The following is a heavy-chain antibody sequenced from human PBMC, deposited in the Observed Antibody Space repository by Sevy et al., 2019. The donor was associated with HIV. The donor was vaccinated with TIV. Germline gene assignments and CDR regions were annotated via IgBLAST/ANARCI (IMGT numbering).Heavy chain of an antibody. CDR1: GGTFSNYA. V-gene: IGHV1-69*13. CDR2: IIPIFGTT. D-gene: IGHD4-4*01. J-gene: IGHJ4*02. Sequence: ASVKVSCKASGGTFSNYALSWVRQAPGQGLEWMGGIIPIFGTTNFAQTFQGRVTLTADESRSTAYMELSSLKSADTAVYYSARTPLLSIPGTTDVYFDNWGQGTLVTVSS. CDR3: ARTPLLSIPGTTDVYFDN.